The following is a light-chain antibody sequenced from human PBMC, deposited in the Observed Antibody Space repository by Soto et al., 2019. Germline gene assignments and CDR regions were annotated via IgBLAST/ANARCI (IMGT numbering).Light chain of an antibody. J-gene: IGKJ5*01. CDR2: AAS. CDR1: QAIGTG. Sequence: DIQMTQSPSSLSASVGDRVSITCRASQAIGTGLAWYQQRPEKAPKSLIYAASTLQSGAPSRFSGSGSGTDFTLTISSPQPEDFATYYCQQYHTHPPTFGQGTRLEIK. CDR3: QQYHTHPPT. V-gene: IGKV1D-16*01.